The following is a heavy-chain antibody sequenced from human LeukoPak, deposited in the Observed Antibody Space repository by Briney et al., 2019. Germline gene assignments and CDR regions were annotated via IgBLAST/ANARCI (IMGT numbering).Heavy chain of an antibody. CDR2: INSEGGLI. CDR1: GFALSDYW. V-gene: IGHV3-74*01. CDR3: TRAAEQRPIDY. D-gene: IGHD6-25*01. Sequence: GGSLRLSCAASGFALSDYWMHWVRQAPGKGLVWVSRINSEGGLISYADSVKGRFTTYRDNAKNTLYLQMNGLTAEGTAMYYCTRAAEQRPIDYWGQGTLVTVSS. J-gene: IGHJ4*02.